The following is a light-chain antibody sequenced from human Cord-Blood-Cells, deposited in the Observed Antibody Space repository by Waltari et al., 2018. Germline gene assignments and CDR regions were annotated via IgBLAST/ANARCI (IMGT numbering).Light chain of an antibody. V-gene: IGLV2-14*01. J-gene: IGLJ2*01. Sequence: HSALTQPASVSCSPGQSIPRSCTGTSSDLGGYNYVPWYQQHPGKASKLMIYDVSNRPSGVSNRFSGSKSGNTASLTIAGLQAEDEADYYCSSYTSSSTPVVFGGGTKLTVL. CDR2: DVS. CDR1: SSDLGGYNY. CDR3: SSYTSSSTPVV.